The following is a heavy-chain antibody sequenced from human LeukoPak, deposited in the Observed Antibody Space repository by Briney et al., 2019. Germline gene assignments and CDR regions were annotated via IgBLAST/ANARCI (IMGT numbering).Heavy chain of an antibody. CDR3: AREGSTDYSNGPYYYYGMDV. J-gene: IGHJ6*02. CDR2: ISAYNGNT. V-gene: IGHV1-18*01. D-gene: IGHD4-11*01. Sequence: GASVKVSCKASGYTFTSYGISWVRQAPGQGLEWMGWISAYNGNTNYAQKLQGRVTMTTDTSTSTAYVELRSLRSDDTAVYYCAREGSTDYSNGPYYYYGMDVWGQGTTVTVSS. CDR1: GYTFTSYG.